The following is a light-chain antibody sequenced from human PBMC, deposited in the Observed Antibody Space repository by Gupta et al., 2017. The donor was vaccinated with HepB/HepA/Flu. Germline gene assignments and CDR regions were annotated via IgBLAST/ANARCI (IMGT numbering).Light chain of an antibody. CDR1: SSDVGGYNY. J-gene: IGLJ2*01. CDR3: SSHKSRSNLWV. CDR2: DVS. Sequence: QSALTQPASVSGSPGQSITISCTGTSSDVGGYNYVSWYQQHPGKAPKLMIYDVSNRPSGVPNRFSGSKSGNTASLTISGLQAEDEADYYCSSHKSRSNLWVFGGGTKLTVL. V-gene: IGLV2-14*01.